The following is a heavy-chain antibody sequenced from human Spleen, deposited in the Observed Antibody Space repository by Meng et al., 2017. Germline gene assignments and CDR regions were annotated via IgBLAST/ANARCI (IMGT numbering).Heavy chain of an antibody. V-gene: IGHV1-69*05. CDR3: ARDEDISAAGKLFSDY. J-gene: IGHJ4*02. D-gene: IGHD6-25*01. CDR2: INGVFGTT. Sequence: QGQLVQSGAVVMKPGSSVKVSCKAPGGIFSNSVVGWVRQAPGQGLEWMGGINGVFGTTNYAQKFQGRVTITTDESTSTVYMELARLTSEDTAMYYCARDEDISAAGKLFSDYWGQGTLVTVSS. CDR1: GGIFSNSV.